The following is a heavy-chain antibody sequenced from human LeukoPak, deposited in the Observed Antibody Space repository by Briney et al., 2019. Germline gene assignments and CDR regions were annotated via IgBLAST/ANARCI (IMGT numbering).Heavy chain of an antibody. D-gene: IGHD3-22*01. V-gene: IGHV1-69*13. Sequence: GASVKVSCKASGGTFSSYAISWVRQAPGQGLEWMGGIIPIFGTANYAQKFQGRVTITADESTSTAYMELSSLRSEDTAVYYCARGPAGRGTMIVVVPPYYYYMDVWGKGTTVTVSS. J-gene: IGHJ6*03. CDR1: GGTFSSYA. CDR3: ARGPAGRGTMIVVVPPYYYYMDV. CDR2: IIPIFGTA.